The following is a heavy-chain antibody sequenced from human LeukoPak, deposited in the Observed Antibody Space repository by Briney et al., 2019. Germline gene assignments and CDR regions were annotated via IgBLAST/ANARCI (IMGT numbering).Heavy chain of an antibody. V-gene: IGHV4-59*11. CDR1: GGSISGPY. D-gene: IGHD1-26*01. J-gene: IGHJ4*02. CDR2: IYYSRST. CDR3: GRGERLGVDY. Sequence: SETLSLTCTVSGGSISGPYWSWIRQPPGRGLEWIGYIYYSRSTNYNPSLKSRVTISIDTSKNQFSLKLNSVTAADTAVYYCGRGERLGVDYWGQGTLVTVSS.